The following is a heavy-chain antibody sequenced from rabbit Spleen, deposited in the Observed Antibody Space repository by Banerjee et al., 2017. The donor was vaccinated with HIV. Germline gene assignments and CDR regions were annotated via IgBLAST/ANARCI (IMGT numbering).Heavy chain of an antibody. CDR1: GLSFSSSYW. J-gene: IGHJ4*01. V-gene: IGHV1S45*01. CDR2: IYTGSGAT. Sequence: EESGGDLVKPDGSLTLTCTASGLSFSSSYWIFWVRQAPGKGLEWIASIYTGSGATYYANWAKGRFTVSKTSSTTVTLQMTSLTAADTATYFCARDLVAAIGWNFNLWGQGTLVTVS. CDR3: ARDLVAAIGWNFNL. D-gene: IGHD5-1*01.